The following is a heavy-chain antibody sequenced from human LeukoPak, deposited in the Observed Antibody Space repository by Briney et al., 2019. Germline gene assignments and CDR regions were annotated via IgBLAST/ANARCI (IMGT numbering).Heavy chain of an antibody. Sequence: PGGSLRLSCAVSGFTFSSYAMHWVRQAPGKGLEWVAAISYDGSNKYYADSVKGRFTISRDNSKNTLFLQMNSLRAEDTAVYYCAKLSLSGRSQSADYWGQGTLVTVSS. V-gene: IGHV3-30*04. D-gene: IGHD3-10*01. CDR1: GFTFSSYA. CDR3: AKLSLSGRSQSADY. CDR2: ISYDGSNK. J-gene: IGHJ4*02.